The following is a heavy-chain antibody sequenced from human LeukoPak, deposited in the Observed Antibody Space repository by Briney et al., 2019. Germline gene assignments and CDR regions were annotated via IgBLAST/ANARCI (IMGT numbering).Heavy chain of an antibody. V-gene: IGHV1-69*01. CDR2: IIPIFGTA. CDR1: GGTFSSYA. D-gene: IGHD4-17*01. Sequence: SVKVSCKASGGTFSSYAISWVRQAPGQGLEWMGGIIPIFGTANYAQQFQGRVTITADESTSTAYMELSSLRSEDTAVYYCARAPFDYGDYYNYFDYWGQGTLVTVSS. CDR3: ARAPFDYGDYYNYFDY. J-gene: IGHJ4*02.